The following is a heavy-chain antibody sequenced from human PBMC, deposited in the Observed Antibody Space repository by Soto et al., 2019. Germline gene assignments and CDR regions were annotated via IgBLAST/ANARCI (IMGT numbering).Heavy chain of an antibody. CDR2: IRRKAYGWTT. CDR1: GLTLCHYA. CDR3: TRAPPPRGGSFYYYGMDV. D-gene: IGHD2-15*01. J-gene: IGHJ6*02. V-gene: IGHV3-49*03. Sequence: PGGSLRLPCTPSGLTLCHYAMTGFRQSPRKGPKWVGFIRRKAYGWTTEYAACVKGRLTISRNDSKSIAYLKMNSLKNEETAVYYCTRAPPPRGGSFYYYGMDVWGQGTMVTVSS.